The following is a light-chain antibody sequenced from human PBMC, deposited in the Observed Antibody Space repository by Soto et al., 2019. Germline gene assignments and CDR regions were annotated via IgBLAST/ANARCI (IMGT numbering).Light chain of an antibody. CDR2: WAS. Sequence: DIVMTQSPDSLTVSLGERATINCRSSQSVLYSSNNKNYLAWYQHKPGQPPKLLIYWASTRDSGVPDRVSGSGSGTDFTLTISSLQAEDVAVYSCQQYYRTPITFGGGTKVDIK. J-gene: IGKJ4*01. CDR3: QQYYRTPIT. CDR1: QSVLYSSNNKNY. V-gene: IGKV4-1*01.